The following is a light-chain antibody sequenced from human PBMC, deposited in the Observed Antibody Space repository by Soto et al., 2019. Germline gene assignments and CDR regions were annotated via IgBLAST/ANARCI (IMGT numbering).Light chain of an antibody. CDR1: SSDFGAYNY. Sequence: QSALTQPASVSGSPGQSITISCTGTSSDFGAYNYVSWYQQHPGKAPRLMIYDVSNRPSGISNRFSGSKSGNTASLTISGLQAEDEADYYCSSYTTSSTLVFGIGTKLTVL. V-gene: IGLV2-14*03. CDR3: SSYTTSSTLV. J-gene: IGLJ1*01. CDR2: DVS.